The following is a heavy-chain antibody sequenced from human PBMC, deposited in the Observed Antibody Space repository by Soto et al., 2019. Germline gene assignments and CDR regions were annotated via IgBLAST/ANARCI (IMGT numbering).Heavy chain of an antibody. CDR2: MNPNSGNT. CDR3: ARAVNADAFDI. J-gene: IGHJ3*02. V-gene: IGHV1-8*01. CDR1: GYAFTRYD. D-gene: IGHD3-10*01. Sequence: GSVKGSWKGSGYAFTRYDINRVRQATGQGLEWMGWMNPNSGNTGYAQKFQGRVTMTRDSSISTAYMEVSSPRFEDTAVYYCARAVNADAFDIWGQGTMVIVSS.